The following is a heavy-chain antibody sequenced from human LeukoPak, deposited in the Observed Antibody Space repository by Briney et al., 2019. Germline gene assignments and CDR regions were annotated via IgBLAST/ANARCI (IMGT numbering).Heavy chain of an antibody. V-gene: IGHV4-38-2*02. D-gene: IGHD5-18*01. Sequence: SETLSLTCTVSGYFISSGYYWGWIRQPPGKGLEWIGSIYHSGSTYYNPSLKSRVTISVDTSKNQFSLKLSSVTAADTAVYYCARTANTVYHYMDVWGKGTTVTVSS. CDR3: ARTANTVYHYMDV. CDR2: IYHSGST. CDR1: GYFISSGYY. J-gene: IGHJ6*03.